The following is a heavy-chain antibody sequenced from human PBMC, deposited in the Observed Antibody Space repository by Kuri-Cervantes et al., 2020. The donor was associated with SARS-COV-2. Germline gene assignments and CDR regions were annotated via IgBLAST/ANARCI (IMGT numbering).Heavy chain of an antibody. D-gene: IGHD2-2*01. CDR3: ARSTGIVVVPAAIWDYFDY. CDR1: GGSFSGYY. V-gene: IGHV4-34*01. CDR2: INHSGST. J-gene: IGHJ4*02. Sequence: SQTLSLTCAVCGGSFSGYYWSWIRQPPGKGLEWIGEINHSGSTNYNPSLKSRVTISVDKSKNQFSLKLSSVTAADTTVYYCARSTGIVVVPAAIWDYFDYWGQGTLVTVSS.